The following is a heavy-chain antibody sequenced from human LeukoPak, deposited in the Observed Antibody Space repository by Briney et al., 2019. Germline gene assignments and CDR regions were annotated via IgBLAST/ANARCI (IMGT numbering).Heavy chain of an antibody. CDR3: ARDPPYSSSWYPWYYFDY. V-gene: IGHV4-39*02. CDR1: GGSISSSSYY. Sequence: PSETLSLTCTVSGGSISSSSYYWGWIRQPPGKGLEWIGSIYYSGSTYYNPSLKSRVTISVDTSKNQFSLKLSSVTAADTAVYYCARDPPYSSSWYPWYYFDYWGQGTLVTVSS. J-gene: IGHJ4*02. CDR2: IYYSGST. D-gene: IGHD6-13*01.